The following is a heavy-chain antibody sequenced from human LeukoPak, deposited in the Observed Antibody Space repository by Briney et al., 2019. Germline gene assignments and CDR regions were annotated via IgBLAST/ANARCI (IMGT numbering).Heavy chain of an antibody. Sequence: ASVKVSCKASGYTFTGYYMHWVRQAPGQGLEWMGWINPNSGGTNYAQKFQGRVTMTRDTPISTAYMELSRLRSDDTAVYYCARDRTDSGSYGPGGFDPWGQGTLVTVSS. D-gene: IGHD1-26*01. J-gene: IGHJ5*02. CDR3: ARDRTDSGSYGPGGFDP. V-gene: IGHV1-2*02. CDR2: INPNSGGT. CDR1: GYTFTGYY.